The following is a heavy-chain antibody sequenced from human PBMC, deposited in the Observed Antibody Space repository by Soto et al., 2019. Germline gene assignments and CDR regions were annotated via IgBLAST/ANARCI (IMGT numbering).Heavy chain of an antibody. D-gene: IGHD3-22*01. Sequence: QVQLQESGPGLVKPSQTLSLTCTVSGGSISSGGYYWSWIRQHPGKGLEWIGYIYYSGSTYYNPAPATRVTISVDRSKTQCSLKLSSVAAADKAVYYCATYYYDSSGYYGGDYFDYWGQGTLVTVSS. V-gene: IGHV4-31*03. J-gene: IGHJ4*02. CDR3: ATYYYDSSGYYGGDYFDY. CDR1: GGSISSGGYY. CDR2: IYYSGST.